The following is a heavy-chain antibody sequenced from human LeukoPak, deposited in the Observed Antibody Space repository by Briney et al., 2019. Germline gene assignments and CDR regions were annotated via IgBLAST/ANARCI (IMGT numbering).Heavy chain of an antibody. V-gene: IGHV4-59*01. D-gene: IGHD2-21*02. CDR1: GGSISSYY. CDR3: ARGGSCNSASGGDCSHLLIA. J-gene: IGHJ5*02. CDR2: IYYSGYT. Sequence: SETLSLTCTVSGGSISSYYWSWIRQPPGKGLEWIGYIYYSGYTNYNPSLKSRVTISVDTSKNQFSLKLSSVTAADTAVYYYARGGSCNSASGGDCSHLLIAWGQGTLVTVSS.